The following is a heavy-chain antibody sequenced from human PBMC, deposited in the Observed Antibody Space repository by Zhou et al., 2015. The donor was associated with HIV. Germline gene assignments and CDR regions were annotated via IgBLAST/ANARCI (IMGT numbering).Heavy chain of an antibody. V-gene: IGHV1-69*01. CDR2: IIPIFGTT. Sequence: QVQLVQSGADMKKPGSSVKVSCKASGGTVSNYAINWVRQAPGRGLEWMGGIIPIFGTTNSAQTFHDRVTITADESSRTVYMELSSLRSEDTAVYYCARDRWDIVVVVAATPYYYYGMDVWGQGTTVTVSS. D-gene: IGHD2-15*01. J-gene: IGHJ6*02. CDR1: GGTVSNYA. CDR3: ARDRWDIVVVVAATPYYYYGMDV.